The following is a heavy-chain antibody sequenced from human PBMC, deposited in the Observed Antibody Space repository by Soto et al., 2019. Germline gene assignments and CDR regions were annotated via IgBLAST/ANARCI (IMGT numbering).Heavy chain of an antibody. Sequence: EVQLVESGGTLVQPGGSLRLSCAASGFPFSSYTMNWVRQAPGKGLEWISYISSSSRTINYADSVRGRFTVSRDNAKDTLFLQMTSLRHEDTGLYFCARDRPFGSDSRLGGPLIPYYVDHFGQGTLVTVSS. CDR1: GFPFSSYT. CDR2: ISSSSRTI. V-gene: IGHV3-48*02. D-gene: IGHD2-21*02. J-gene: IGHJ4*02. CDR3: ARDRPFGSDSRLGGPLIPYYVDH.